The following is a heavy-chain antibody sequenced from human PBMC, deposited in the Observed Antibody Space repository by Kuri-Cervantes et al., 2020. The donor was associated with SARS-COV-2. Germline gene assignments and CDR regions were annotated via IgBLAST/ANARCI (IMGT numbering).Heavy chain of an antibody. V-gene: IGHV4-39*01. CDR2: IYYSGST. CDR3: AKLFGVMVAGTLDY. Sequence: SETLSLTCTVSGGSFTRSGFYWGWTRQPPGKGLEWIGSIYYSGSTYYNPSLKSRVTISVDTSKNQFSLKLSSVTAADTAVYYCAKLFGVMVAGTLDYWGQGTLVTVSS. J-gene: IGHJ4*02. CDR1: GGSFTRSGFY. D-gene: IGHD2-15*01.